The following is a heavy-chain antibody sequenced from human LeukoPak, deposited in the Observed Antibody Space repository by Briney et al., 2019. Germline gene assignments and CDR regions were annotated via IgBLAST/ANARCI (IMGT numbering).Heavy chain of an antibody. CDR2: ISAYNGNT. CDR1: GYTFTSYG. V-gene: IGHV1-18*01. J-gene: IGHJ4*02. CDR3: ARDRRRRYSYGTFDY. Sequence: ASVTVSCTASGYTFTSYGISWVRQAPGQGLEWMGWISAYNGNTNYAQKLQGRVTMTTDTSTSTAYMELRSLRSDDTAVYYCARDRRRRYSYGTFDYWGQGTLVTVSS. D-gene: IGHD5-18*01.